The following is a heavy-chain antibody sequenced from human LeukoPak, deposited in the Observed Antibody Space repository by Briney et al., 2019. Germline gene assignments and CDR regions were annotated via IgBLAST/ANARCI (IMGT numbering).Heavy chain of an antibody. CDR2: INHSGST. D-gene: IGHD5-12*01. J-gene: IGHJ4*02. CDR1: GGSFSGYY. CDR3: ARFSYTGYVYFDS. Sequence: PSETLSLTCAVYGGSFSGYYWSWIRQPPGKGLEWIGEINHSGSTNYNPSLKSRVTISVDTSKNQFSPKLSSVTAADTAMYYCARFSYTGYVYFDSWGQGTLVTVSS. V-gene: IGHV4-34*01.